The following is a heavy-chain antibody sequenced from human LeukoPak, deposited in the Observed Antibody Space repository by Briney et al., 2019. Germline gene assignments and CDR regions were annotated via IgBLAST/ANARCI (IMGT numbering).Heavy chain of an antibody. CDR3: AGSYYYYMDV. CDR1: GGSISSSNYY. V-gene: IGHV4-61*01. CDR2: ISYIGST. Sequence: SETLSLTCTVSGGSISSSNYYWSWIRQPPGKGLEWIGYISYIGSTNYNPSLKSRVTISEDTSKNQFSLKLSSVTAADTAVYYCAGSYYYYMDVWGKGTTVTVSS. J-gene: IGHJ6*03.